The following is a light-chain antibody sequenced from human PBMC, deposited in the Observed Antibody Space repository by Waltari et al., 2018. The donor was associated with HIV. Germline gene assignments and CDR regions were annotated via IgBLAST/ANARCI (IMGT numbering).Light chain of an antibody. J-gene: IGKJ2*01. CDR3: QQYSTTSYT. CDR2: WAS. Sequence: DIVMTQSPDSLAVSLGERATVNCKSSQSLLDSSNNKNYLAWYQQKPGHPPKLLIYWASTRESGVPDRFSGSGSGTDFTLTISSLQAEDVAVYYCQQYSTTSYTFGQGTNLEIK. CDR1: QSLLDSSNNKNY. V-gene: IGKV4-1*01.